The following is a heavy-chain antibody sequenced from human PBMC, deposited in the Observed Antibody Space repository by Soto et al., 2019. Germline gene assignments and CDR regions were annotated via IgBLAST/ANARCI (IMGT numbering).Heavy chain of an antibody. V-gene: IGHV3-30*18. Sequence: QVQLMESGGGVVQPGRSLRLSCAASGFTFSSYGMHWVRQAPGKGLEWVAVISYDGSNKYYADSVKGRFTISRDNSKNTLYLQMNSLRAEDTAVYYCAKALIRGLLWFGTDYWGQGTLVTVSS. CDR3: AKALIRGLLWFGTDY. D-gene: IGHD3-10*01. J-gene: IGHJ4*02. CDR1: GFTFSSYG. CDR2: ISYDGSNK.